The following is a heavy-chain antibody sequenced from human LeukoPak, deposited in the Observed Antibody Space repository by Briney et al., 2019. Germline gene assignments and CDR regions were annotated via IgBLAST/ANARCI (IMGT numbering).Heavy chain of an antibody. D-gene: IGHD1-26*01. Sequence: PGGTLRLSCAASGFTFSSSWMHWVCQAPEKGLEWVADIKCDGSEKYYVDSVKGRLAISRDNARNTVYLQMSCLRAEDTAVYYCARGWVPSDNTLKWGQGTMVTVSS. CDR3: ARGWVPSDNTLK. CDR2: IKCDGSEK. J-gene: IGHJ3*01. V-gene: IGHV3-52*01. CDR1: GFTFSSSW.